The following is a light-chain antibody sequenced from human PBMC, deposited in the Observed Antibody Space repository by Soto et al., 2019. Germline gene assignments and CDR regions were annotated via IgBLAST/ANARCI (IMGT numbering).Light chain of an antibody. Sequence: EIVLTQSPGTLSLSPGARATLSCRASQSVSGSYLVWYQQKPGQAPRLLIYGASTRATGISARFSGSGSGTEFTLTISSLQSEDFAIYYCQQYKNWPRTFGQGTKVDIK. CDR1: QSVSGSY. J-gene: IGKJ1*01. V-gene: IGKV3-15*01. CDR3: QQYKNWPRT. CDR2: GAS.